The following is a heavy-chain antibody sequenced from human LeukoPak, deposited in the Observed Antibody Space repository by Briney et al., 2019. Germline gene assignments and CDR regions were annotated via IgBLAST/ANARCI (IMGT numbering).Heavy chain of an antibody. V-gene: IGHV4-39*02. Sequence: SETLSLTCTVSGGSISSSGYYWGWIRQPPGQGLEWLGTIDYSGTTYHNPSLKSRVTISIDTSKNHFSLKLNSVTAADTAVYYCARDRHCVNGVCHSPPGMDVWGQGTTVTVSS. D-gene: IGHD2-8*01. CDR1: GGSISSSGYY. CDR3: ARDRHCVNGVCHSPPGMDV. CDR2: IDYSGTT. J-gene: IGHJ6*02.